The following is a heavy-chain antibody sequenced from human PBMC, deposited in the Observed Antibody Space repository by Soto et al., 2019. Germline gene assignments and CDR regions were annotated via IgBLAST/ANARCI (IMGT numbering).Heavy chain of an antibody. D-gene: IGHD5-12*01. CDR3: ARDADSGYRQDW. J-gene: IGHJ4*02. Sequence: GGSLRLSCAASGFTFTRYWMYWVRQAPGKGLEWVATINQDAREKYYVDSVKGRFTVSRDNAKNSLYLQMNSLRAEDTAVYYCARDADSGYRQDWWGQGTLVTVSS. CDR2: INQDAREK. CDR1: GFTFTRYW. V-gene: IGHV3-7*01.